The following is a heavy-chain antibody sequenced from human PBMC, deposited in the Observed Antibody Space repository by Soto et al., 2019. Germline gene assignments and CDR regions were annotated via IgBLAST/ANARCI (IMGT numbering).Heavy chain of an antibody. V-gene: IGHV4-59*01. CDR2: INYSGTS. CDR3: ARELWFGVGYYYFGMDV. J-gene: IGHJ6*02. CDR1: GGSISSYY. D-gene: IGHD3-10*01. Sequence: SSETLSLTCTVSGGSISSYYWSWIRQPPGKGLEWIGCINYSGTSKYNPSLKRRVTISVDTSKDQFSLKLSSATAADTAVYYCARELWFGVGYYYFGMDVWGQGTTVTVS.